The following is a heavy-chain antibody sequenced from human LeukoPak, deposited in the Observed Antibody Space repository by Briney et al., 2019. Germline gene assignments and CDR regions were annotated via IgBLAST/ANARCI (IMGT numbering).Heavy chain of an antibody. J-gene: IGHJ6*02. CDR2: ISWDGGSA. Sequence: PGGSLRLSCAASGFTFEDYAMHWVRHAPGKGLQWVSLISWDGGSAYYTDSVKGRFTISRDNSKNFLYLQMNSLRVEDTALYYCAKVKLGYYYYYGMDVWGRGTPVTVSS. D-gene: IGHD3-16*01. V-gene: IGHV3-43D*03. CDR1: GFTFEDYA. CDR3: AKVKLGYYYYYGMDV.